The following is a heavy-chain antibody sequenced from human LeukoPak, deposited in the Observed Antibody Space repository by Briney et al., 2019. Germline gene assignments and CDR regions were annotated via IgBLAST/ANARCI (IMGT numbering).Heavy chain of an antibody. D-gene: IGHD4-17*01. CDR2: INHSWST. CDR3: ARAPGTTFDY. CDR1: GYSISNNFY. V-gene: IGHV4-38-2*02. Sequence: SETLXXTCTVSGYSISNNFYWAWIRQSPGKGLEWIVSINHSWSTYYNPSLKSRVTISVDTSKNQLSLKLTSVTAADTAVYYCARAPGTTFDYWGHGNMVTVSS. J-gene: IGHJ4*01.